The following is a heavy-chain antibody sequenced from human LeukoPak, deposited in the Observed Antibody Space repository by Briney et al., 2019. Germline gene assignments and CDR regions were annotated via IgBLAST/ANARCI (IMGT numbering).Heavy chain of an antibody. CDR1: GGSISSFY. J-gene: IGHJ4*02. CDR2: TYYSGST. V-gene: IGHV4-59*08. CDR3: ARSGFGEANFDY. Sequence: PSETLSLTCTVSGGSISSFYWSWIRQPPGKGLEWIAYTYYSGSTNYTPSLKRRVTISVDTSKDQFSLKLSSVPAADTAVYYCARSGFGEANFDYWGQGTLASVSS. D-gene: IGHD3-10*01.